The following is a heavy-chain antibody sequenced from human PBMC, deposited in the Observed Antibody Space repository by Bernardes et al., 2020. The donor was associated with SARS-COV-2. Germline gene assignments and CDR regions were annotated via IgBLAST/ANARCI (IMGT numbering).Heavy chain of an antibody. CDR1: GGSISSSSYY. V-gene: IGHV4-39*07. D-gene: IGHD3-3*01. J-gene: IGHJ6*03. Sequence: ETLSLTCTVSGGSISSSSYYWGWIRQPPGKGLEWIGSIYYSGSTYYNPSLKSRVTISVDTSKNQFSLKLSSVTAADTAVYYCARDHSRITIFGVVIPYYYMDVWGKGTTVTVSS. CDR2: IYYSGST. CDR3: ARDHSRITIFGVVIPYYYMDV.